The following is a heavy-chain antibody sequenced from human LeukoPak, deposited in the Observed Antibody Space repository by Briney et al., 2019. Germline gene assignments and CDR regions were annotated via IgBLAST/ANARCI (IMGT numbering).Heavy chain of an antibody. CDR3: AAGPSWFGES. Sequence: VKVSCKVSGYTLTELSIHWVRQAPGKGLEWMGGFDPEDGETIYAQKFQGRVTMTEDTSTDTAYMELSSLRYEDMAVYYCAAGPSWFGESWGQGILVTVSS. V-gene: IGHV1-24*01. J-gene: IGHJ4*02. D-gene: IGHD3-10*01. CDR2: FDPEDGET. CDR1: GYTLTELS.